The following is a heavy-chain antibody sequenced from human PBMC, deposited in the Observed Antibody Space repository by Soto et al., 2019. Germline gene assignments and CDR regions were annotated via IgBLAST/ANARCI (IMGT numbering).Heavy chain of an antibody. D-gene: IGHD2-21*01. V-gene: IGHV3-21*01. CDR2: TFNYTARL. CDR3: AREEGYCGGDYCFRSAFDL. Sequence: EVQLVESGGRLVKPGGSLRLSCAVSGFALSSYSIAWDPRAPGKGLEWVSFTFNYTARLYYADSVKGRFAISRDDGKNSVYLKMNSLRAEDTVVYYCAREEGYCGGDYCFRSAFDLWGQGTVVTVSS. J-gene: IGHJ3*01. CDR1: GFALSSYS.